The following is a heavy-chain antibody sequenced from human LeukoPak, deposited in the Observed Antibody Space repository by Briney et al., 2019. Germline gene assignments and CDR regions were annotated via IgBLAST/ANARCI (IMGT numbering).Heavy chain of an antibody. CDR3: AKGGTGVYQLLAHENWFDP. V-gene: IGHV3-23*01. CDR2: ISGSGGST. D-gene: IGHD2-2*01. J-gene: IGHJ5*02. CDR1: GFTFSSYE. Sequence: GGSLRLSCAASGFTFSSYEMNWVRQAPGKGREWVSAISGSGGSTYYADSVKGRFTISRDNSKNTLYLQMNSLRAENTAVYYCAKGGTGVYQLLAHENWFDPWGQGTMVTVSS.